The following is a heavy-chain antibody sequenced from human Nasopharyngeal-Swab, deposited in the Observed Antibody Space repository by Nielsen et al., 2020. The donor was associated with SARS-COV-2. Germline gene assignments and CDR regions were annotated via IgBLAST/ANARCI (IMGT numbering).Heavy chain of an antibody. CDR2: IYYSGST. CDR1: GGSISSGGYY. D-gene: IGHD3-22*01. J-gene: IGHJ3*02. V-gene: IGHV4-31*03. Sequence: TLSLTCTVSGGSISSGGYYWSWIRQHPGKGLEWIGYIYYSGSTYYNPSLKSRVTISVDTSKNQFSLKLSSVTAADTAVYYCARAQSITMIIGAFDIWGQGTMVTVSS. CDR3: ARAQSITMIIGAFDI.